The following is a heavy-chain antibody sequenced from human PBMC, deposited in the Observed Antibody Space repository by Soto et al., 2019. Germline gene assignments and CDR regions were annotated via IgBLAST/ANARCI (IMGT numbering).Heavy chain of an antibody. V-gene: IGHV1-2*02. Sequence: ASVKVSCKASGFSFTGYYIHWLRQAPGQGLEWMGWINAHSGGTEYAQKFQGRVTLTRDTSIATAYLTLTSLTSDDTALYYCAKDLTRQLAYWLDPWGQVTQFTVSS. CDR2: INAHSGGT. D-gene: IGHD6-6*01. J-gene: IGHJ5*02. CDR3: AKDLTRQLAYWLDP. CDR1: GFSFTGYY.